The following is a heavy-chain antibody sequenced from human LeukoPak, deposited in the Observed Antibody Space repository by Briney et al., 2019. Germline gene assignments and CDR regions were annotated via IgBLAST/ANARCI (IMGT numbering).Heavy chain of an antibody. CDR1: GDTFINYA. CDR2: IIPAFGKT. Sequence: GASVKVSCKASGDTFINYAVSWVRQAPGQCLEWMGGIIPAFGKTNYTQKFQGRVTIIADDSMTTAYMELTSLRSEDTAMYYCATSGHYDSGGYFYYFDYWGQGALVTVSS. J-gene: IGHJ4*02. CDR3: ATSGHYDSGGYFYYFDY. V-gene: IGHV1-69*13. D-gene: IGHD3-22*01.